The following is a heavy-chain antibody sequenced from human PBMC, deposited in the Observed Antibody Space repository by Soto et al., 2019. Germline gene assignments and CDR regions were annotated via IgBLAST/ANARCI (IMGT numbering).Heavy chain of an antibody. V-gene: IGHV3-23*01. CDR2: ISGSGDST. CDR1: GFTFSSYA. CDR3: AKGGEGVRYLDWLLYSNWFDP. J-gene: IGHJ5*02. D-gene: IGHD3-9*01. Sequence: EVQLLESGGGLVQPGGSLRLSCAASGFTFSSYAMSWVRQAPGKGLEWVSAISGSGDSTYYADSVKGRFTISRDNSKNTLYLQMNSLRAEDTAVYYCAKGGEGVRYLDWLLYSNWFDPWGQLTLVTVSS.